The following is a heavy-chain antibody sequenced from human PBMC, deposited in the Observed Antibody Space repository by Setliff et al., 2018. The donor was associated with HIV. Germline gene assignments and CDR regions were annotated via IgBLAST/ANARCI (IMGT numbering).Heavy chain of an antibody. V-gene: IGHV4-59*11. CDR1: GGSISGHY. J-gene: IGHJ4*02. D-gene: IGHD3-22*01. CDR2: IYYSGST. CDR3: ARDPVEGYYDSSGPDY. Sequence: SETLSLTCSVSGGSISGHYWGWVRQPPGKGLEWIGYIYYSGSTNYNPSLKSRVTISVDTSKNQFSLKLSSVIAADTAVYYCARDPVEGYYDSSGPDYWGQGTLVTVSS.